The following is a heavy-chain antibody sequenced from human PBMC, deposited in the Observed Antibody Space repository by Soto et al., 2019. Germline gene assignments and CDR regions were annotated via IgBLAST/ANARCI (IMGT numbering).Heavy chain of an antibody. CDR2: VIPIFGTT. V-gene: IGHV1-69*13. CDR3: ATTGDGYNFDF. D-gene: IGHD5-12*01. Sequence: ASVKVSCKSSGGTFSSYEVNRVRQAPGQGLEWVGGVIPIFGTTKYAPKFQGRIAISADQSTTMSYIELSSLRSEDTAVYFCATTGDGYNFDFWGQGTPVTVSS. CDR1: GGTFSSYE. J-gene: IGHJ4*02.